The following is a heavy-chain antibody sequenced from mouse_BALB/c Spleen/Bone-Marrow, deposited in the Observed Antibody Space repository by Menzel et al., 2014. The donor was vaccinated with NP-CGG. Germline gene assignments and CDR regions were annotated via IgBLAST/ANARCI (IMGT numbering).Heavy chain of an antibody. CDR3: ARSGNFFDY. V-gene: IGHV3-2*02. CDR2: MTYSGGT. CDR1: GYSITSDYA. J-gene: IGHJ2*01. Sequence: EVQLQQSGPGLVKPSQSLSLTCTVTGYSITSDYAWNWIRQFPGNKLEWMGHMTYSGGTSCNPSLKSRISLTRDTSKNQFFLQLNSVTIEDTATYYCARSGNFFDYWGQGTTLTVSS. D-gene: IGHD1-3*01.